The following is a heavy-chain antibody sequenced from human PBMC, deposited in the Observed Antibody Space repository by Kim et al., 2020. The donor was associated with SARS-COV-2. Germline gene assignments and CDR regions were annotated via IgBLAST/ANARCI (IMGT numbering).Heavy chain of an antibody. V-gene: IGHV4-39*01. CDR2: INYSGST. CDR3: ARRGGRIEEWYFDL. J-gene: IGHJ2*01. D-gene: IGHD6-25*01. Sequence: SETLSLTCTVSGGSISSNSYYWGWIRQPPGKGLAWIGSINYSGSTYYNLSLKSRVTISVDTSKNQFSLKLSSVTAADTAVYYCARRGGRIEEWYFDLWGRGTLVSVSS. CDR1: GGSISSNSYY.